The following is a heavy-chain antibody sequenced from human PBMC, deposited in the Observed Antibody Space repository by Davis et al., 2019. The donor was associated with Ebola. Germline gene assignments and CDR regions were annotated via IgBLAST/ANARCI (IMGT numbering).Heavy chain of an antibody. J-gene: IGHJ6*02. CDR2: ISGSGGST. D-gene: IGHD5-18*01. Sequence: GESLKISCAASGFTFSSYAMSWVRQAPGKGLEWVSAISGSGGSTYYADSVKGRFTISRDNSKNTLYLQMNSLRAEDTAVYYCARDTAMVIPYYYGMDVWGQGTTVTVSS. CDR3: ARDTAMVIPYYYGMDV. CDR1: GFTFSSYA. V-gene: IGHV3-23*01.